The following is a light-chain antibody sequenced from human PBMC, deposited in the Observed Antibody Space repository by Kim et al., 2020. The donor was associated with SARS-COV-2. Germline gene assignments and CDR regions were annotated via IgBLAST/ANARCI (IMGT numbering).Light chain of an antibody. CDR1: KLGDKY. CDR2: QDS. Sequence: ESPGQTATITCSGDKLGDKYACWYQQKPGQSPVLVIYQDSKRPSGIPERFSGSNSGNTATLTISGTQAMDEADYYCQAWDRSTYVFGTGTKVTVL. V-gene: IGLV3-1*01. CDR3: QAWDRSTYV. J-gene: IGLJ1*01.